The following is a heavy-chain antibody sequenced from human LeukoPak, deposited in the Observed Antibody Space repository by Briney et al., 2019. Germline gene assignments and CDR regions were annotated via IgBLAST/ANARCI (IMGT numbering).Heavy chain of an antibody. V-gene: IGHV3-9*01. CDR2: VSWNSGSI. CDR3: AKATYSTSPGYYFDY. CDR1: GFTFDDYA. D-gene: IGHD2-2*01. Sequence: GRSLRLSCAASGFTFDDYAMHWVRQAPGQGLEWVSSVSWNSGSIAYADSVKGRFTISRDNAKNSLYLQMNSLRAEDTAFYYCAKATYSTSPGYYFDYWGQENLVTVSS. J-gene: IGHJ4*02.